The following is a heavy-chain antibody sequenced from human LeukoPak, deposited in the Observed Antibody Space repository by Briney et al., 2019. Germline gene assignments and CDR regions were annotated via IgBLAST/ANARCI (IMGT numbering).Heavy chain of an antibody. CDR3: AKECDYSPGHKFDL. CDR2: LFTGGGRT. CDR1: GFTFNNYL. D-gene: IGHD3-10*01. J-gene: IGHJ4*02. V-gene: IGHV3-23*01. Sequence: GSLRLSCAASGFTFNNYLLSWVRQAPGKGLEWVSVLFTGGGRTLYADSVKGRFTISGDTSRTTLYLQMNGLRAEDTAVYYCAKECDYSPGHKFDLWGQGTLVTVSS.